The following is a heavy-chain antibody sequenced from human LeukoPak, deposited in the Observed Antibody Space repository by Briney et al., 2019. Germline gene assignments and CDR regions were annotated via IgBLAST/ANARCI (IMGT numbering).Heavy chain of an antibody. J-gene: IGHJ6*02. D-gene: IGHD1-26*01. CDR2: IKQDGSEK. CDR1: GFTFSSYC. V-gene: IGHV3-7*01. Sequence: GGSLRLSCAASGFTFSSYCMSWVRKAPGRGLEWVANIKQDGSEKYYVDSVKGRFTISRDNAKNSLYLQMNSLRAEDTAVYYCARVDGRYYYYYGMDVWGQGTTVTVSS. CDR3: ARVDGRYYYYYGMDV.